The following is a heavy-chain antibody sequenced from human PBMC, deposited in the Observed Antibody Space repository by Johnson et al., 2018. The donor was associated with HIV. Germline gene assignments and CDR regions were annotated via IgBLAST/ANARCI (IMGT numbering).Heavy chain of an antibody. D-gene: IGHD3-10*01. CDR2: ISYDGSSK. J-gene: IGHJ3*02. CDR1: GFTFSSYG. V-gene: IGHV3-30*03. Sequence: QVQLVESGGGVVQPGRSLRLSCAASGFTFSSYGMHWVRQAPGKGLEWVAVISYDGSSKYYADSVKGRFTISRDNAKNSLYLQMNSLRAEDTAVYYCAGGYGSGSGDAFDIWGQGTMVTVSS. CDR3: AGGYGSGSGDAFDI.